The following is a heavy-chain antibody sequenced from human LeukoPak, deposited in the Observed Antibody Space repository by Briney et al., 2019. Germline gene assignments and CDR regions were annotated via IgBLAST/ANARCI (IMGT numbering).Heavy chain of an antibody. V-gene: IGHV1-69*02. D-gene: IGHD3-22*01. Sequence: SVKVSCKASGGTFSSYTISWVRQAPGQGLEWMGRIIPILGIANYAQKFQGRVTITADISTSTAYMELSSLRSEDTAVYYCAGGVSSYYDSSGYRPLDYWGQGTLVTVPS. J-gene: IGHJ4*02. CDR3: AGGVSSYYDSSGYRPLDY. CDR2: IIPILGIA. CDR1: GGTFSSYT.